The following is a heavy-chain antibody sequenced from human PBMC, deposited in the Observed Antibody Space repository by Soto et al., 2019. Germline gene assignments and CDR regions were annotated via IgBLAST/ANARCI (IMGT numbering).Heavy chain of an antibody. CDR1: GYTFTSYG. J-gene: IGHJ4*02. V-gene: IGHV1-18*01. CDR2: ISAHNGNP. CDR3: ARGRYGDY. Sequence: QVHLVQSGAEVKKPGASVKVSCKASGYTFTSYGITWVRQAPGQGLEWMGWISAHNGNPDYALKLQGRVIVTRDTSTSTAYMELRSLISDDTAVYYCARGRYGDYWGQGALVTVSS. D-gene: IGHD1-1*01.